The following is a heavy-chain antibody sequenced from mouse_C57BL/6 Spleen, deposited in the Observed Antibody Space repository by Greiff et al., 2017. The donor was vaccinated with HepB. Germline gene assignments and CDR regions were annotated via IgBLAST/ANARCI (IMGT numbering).Heavy chain of an antibody. J-gene: IGHJ4*01. CDR1: GYTFTSYW. Sequence: VQLQQSGAELVKPGASVKLSCKASGYTFTSYWMHWVKQRPGQGLEWIGMIHPNSGSTNYNEKFKSKATLTVDKSSSTAYMQLSSLTSEDSAVYYCARVREGYYAMDYWGQGTSVTVSS. CDR2: IHPNSGST. CDR3: ARVREGYYAMDY. V-gene: IGHV1-64*01.